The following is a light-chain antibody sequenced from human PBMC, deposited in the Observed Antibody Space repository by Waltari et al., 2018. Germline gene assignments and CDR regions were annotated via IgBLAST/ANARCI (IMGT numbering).Light chain of an antibody. V-gene: IGLV2-23*02. Sequence: QSALTQPASVSGSPGQSLTIPCTGTPTNLGDSNLVSWFQHHPGKVPELVMYYVTKRPSGISDRFSGSKSGNTASLTISALQADDEADYYCCSYSTSGSWMFGGGTKVTVL. CDR2: YVT. CDR3: CSYSTSGSWM. J-gene: IGLJ3*02. CDR1: PTNLGDSNL.